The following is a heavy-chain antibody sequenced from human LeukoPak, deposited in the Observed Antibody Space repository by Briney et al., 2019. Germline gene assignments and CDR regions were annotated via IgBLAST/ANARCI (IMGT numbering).Heavy chain of an antibody. CDR1: GGSFSGYY. CDR3: ASRPDTMVRGVIIDY. J-gene: IGHJ4*02. D-gene: IGHD3-10*01. Sequence: SETLSLTCAVYGGSFSGYYWSWIRQPPGKGLEWIGEINHSGSTNYNPSLKSRVTISVDKSKNQFSLKLSSVTAADTAVYYCASRPDTMVRGVIIDYWGQGTLVTVSS. V-gene: IGHV4-34*01. CDR2: INHSGST.